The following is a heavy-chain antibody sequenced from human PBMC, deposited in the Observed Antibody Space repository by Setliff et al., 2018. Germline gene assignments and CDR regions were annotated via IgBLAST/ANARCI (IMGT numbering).Heavy chain of an antibody. V-gene: IGHV3-11*04. D-gene: IGHD3-10*01. CDR1: GFIFSDYY. Sequence: PGGSLRLSCAASGFIFSDYYMDWVRQAPGKGLEWLSKISGTGNTVYYADSVRGRFTISRDNAKNSLYLQMNSLRTEDTAVYYCFGAGTCSYWGQGTLVTVSS. CDR2: ISGTGNTV. CDR3: FGAGTCSY. J-gene: IGHJ4*02.